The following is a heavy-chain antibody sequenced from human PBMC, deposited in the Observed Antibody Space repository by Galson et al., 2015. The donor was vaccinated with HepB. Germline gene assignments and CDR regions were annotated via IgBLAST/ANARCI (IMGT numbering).Heavy chain of an antibody. J-gene: IGHJ6*02. CDR2: IYYSGST. CDR1: GGSISSGDYY. Sequence: TLSLTCTVSGGSISSGDYYWSWIRQPPGKGLEWIGYIYYSGSTYYNPSLKSRVTISVDTSKNQFSLKLSSVTAADTAVYYCARDRIVVVPAAIRGPNYYYYYGMDVWGQGTTVTVSS. D-gene: IGHD2-2*01. CDR3: ARDRIVVVPAAIRGPNYYYYYGMDV. V-gene: IGHV4-30-4*01.